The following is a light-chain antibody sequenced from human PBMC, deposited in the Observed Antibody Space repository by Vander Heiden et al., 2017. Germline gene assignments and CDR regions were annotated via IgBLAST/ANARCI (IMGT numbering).Light chain of an antibody. CDR2: AAS. J-gene: IGKJ2*01. CDR3: QQSDSTPVT. CDR1: QSISSY. Sequence: DIQMTQSPSSLSASVGDRVTITCRASQSISSYLNWYQQKPGKAPKLLIYAASSLQSGVPSRFSCSGSRTDFTLTISRLQPEDFATYYCQQSDSTPVTFGQGTKLEIK. V-gene: IGKV1-39*01.